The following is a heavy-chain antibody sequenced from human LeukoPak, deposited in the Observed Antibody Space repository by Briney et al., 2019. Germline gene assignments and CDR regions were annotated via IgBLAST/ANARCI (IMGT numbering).Heavy chain of an antibody. D-gene: IGHD3-22*01. Sequence: SETLSLTCTVSGGSISSYYWSWIRQPPGKGLEWIGYFYYSRSTNYNPSLKSRVTISIDTSKNRFSLELSSVTAADAAVYYCARDGNYDSSGYPSAFDIWGQGTMVTVSS. J-gene: IGHJ3*02. CDR2: FYYSRST. V-gene: IGHV4-59*01. CDR1: GGSISSYY. CDR3: ARDGNYDSSGYPSAFDI.